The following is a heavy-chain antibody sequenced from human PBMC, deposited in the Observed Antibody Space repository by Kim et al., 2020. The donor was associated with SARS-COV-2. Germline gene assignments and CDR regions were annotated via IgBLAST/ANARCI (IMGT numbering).Heavy chain of an antibody. CDR2: IYYSGST. Sequence: SETLSLTCTVSGGSVSSGSYYWSWIRQPPGKGLEWIGYIYYSGSTNYNPSLKSRGTISVDTSKNQFSLKLSSVTDADTAVYYCAREQVYYDSSGQKHKVYYYYDMDVWGQGTTVTVSS. CDR1: GGSVSSGSYY. V-gene: IGHV4-61*01. J-gene: IGHJ6*02. D-gene: IGHD3-22*01. CDR3: AREQVYYDSSGQKHKVYYYYDMDV.